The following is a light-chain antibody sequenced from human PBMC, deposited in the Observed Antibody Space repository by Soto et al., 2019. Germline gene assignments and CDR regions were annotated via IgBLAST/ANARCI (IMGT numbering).Light chain of an antibody. CDR2: AAS. CDR1: ETISAD. Sequence: ISMTQSPPTLSVSPGGRVTLSCEASETISADLAWYHHRPGQAPRLLIYAASNRAPGVPARFSGSGSGTDFTLAIANRQPEDFGLYDCQHYHSFPRTFGHGTKLEI. V-gene: IGKV3-15*01. J-gene: IGKJ2*01. CDR3: QHYHSFPRT.